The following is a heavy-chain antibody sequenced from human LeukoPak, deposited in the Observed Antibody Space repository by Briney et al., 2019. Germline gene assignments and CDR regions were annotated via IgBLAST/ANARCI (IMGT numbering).Heavy chain of an antibody. CDR1: GYTFTSYG. CDR2: ISAYNGNT. CDR3: AREPVKYYDFWSGYQPQYGMDV. J-gene: IGHJ6*02. D-gene: IGHD3-3*01. Sequence: ASVKVPCKASGYTFTSYGISWVRQAPGQGLEWMGWISAYNGNTNYAQKLQGRVTMTTDTSTSTAYMELRSLRSDDTAVYYCAREPVKYYDFWSGYQPQYGMDVWGQGTTVTVSS. V-gene: IGHV1-18*01.